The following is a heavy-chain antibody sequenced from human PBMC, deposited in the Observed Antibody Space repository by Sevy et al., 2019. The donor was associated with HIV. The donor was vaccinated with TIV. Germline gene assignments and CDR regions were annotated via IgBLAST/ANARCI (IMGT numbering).Heavy chain of an antibody. V-gene: IGHV3-66*01. CDR3: ARGKSGYGYALNY. D-gene: IGHD5-18*01. CDR2: IHSDDTT. CDR1: GFTVNSNY. J-gene: IGHJ4*02. Sequence: GGSLRLSCAASGFTVNSNYMTWVRQAPGKGLEGVSVIHSDDTTYHADSVKHRFTISRDNFKNTLYLHMSSLRAEDTAVYYCARGKSGYGYALNYWGQGTLVTVSS.